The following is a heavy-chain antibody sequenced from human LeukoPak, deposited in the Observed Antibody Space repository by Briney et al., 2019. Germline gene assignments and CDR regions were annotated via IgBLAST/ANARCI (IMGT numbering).Heavy chain of an antibody. D-gene: IGHD3-10*01. J-gene: IGHJ4*02. Sequence: GGSLRLSCAASGFTVSSNYMSWVRQAPGKGLEWVSVIYSGGSTYYADSVKGRFTISRDNAKNSLYLQMNSLRVEDTAVYYCALDPYYGSGSPEYWGQGTLVTVSS. CDR2: IYSGGST. CDR3: ALDPYYGSGSPEY. CDR1: GFTVSSNY. V-gene: IGHV3-66*01.